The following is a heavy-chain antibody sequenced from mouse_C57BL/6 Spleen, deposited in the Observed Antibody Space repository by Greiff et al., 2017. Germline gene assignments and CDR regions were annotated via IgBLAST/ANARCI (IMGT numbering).Heavy chain of an antibody. V-gene: IGHV14-2*01. Sequence: EVQLQQSGAELVKPGASVKLSCTASGFNITDYYMHWVKQRTEQGLEWIGRIDPEDGETKYAPKFQGKATITADTSSNTAYLQLSSLTSEDTAVYYCARGGYGNPFAYWGQGTLVTVSA. D-gene: IGHD2-1*01. J-gene: IGHJ3*01. CDR2: IDPEDGET. CDR1: GFNITDYY. CDR3: ARGGYGNPFAY.